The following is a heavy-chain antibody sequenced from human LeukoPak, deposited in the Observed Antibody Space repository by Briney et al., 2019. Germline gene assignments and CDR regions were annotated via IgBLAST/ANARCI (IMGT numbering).Heavy chain of an antibody. J-gene: IGHJ4*02. CDR2: IYYSGST. D-gene: IGHD1-26*01. CDR1: GGFIRSYY. CDR3: AREGPGSGSYFYFDQ. V-gene: IGHV4-59*01. Sequence: PSETLSLTCTVSGGFIRSYYWRWIRQPPGRGLEFLGYIYYSGSTNYNPSLQSRVTISVDTSRNQFSLKLSSVTAADTAVYYCAREGPGSGSYFYFDQWGQGTLVTVSS.